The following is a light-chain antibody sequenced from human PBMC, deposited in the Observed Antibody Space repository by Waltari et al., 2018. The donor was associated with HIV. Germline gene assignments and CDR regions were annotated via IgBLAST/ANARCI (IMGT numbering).Light chain of an antibody. CDR3: TSFTSNYTVM. J-gene: IGLJ3*02. Sequence: QSALTQPASVSGSPGQSITISCTGSTSDFGLYNFISWYQQHPGGVPKVIISEVSSRPSGVSCRFSGSKSGNTASLTISWLQTEDEADYYCTSFTSNYTVMFGGGTKVTVL. CDR1: TSDFGLYNF. V-gene: IGLV2-14*01. CDR2: EVS.